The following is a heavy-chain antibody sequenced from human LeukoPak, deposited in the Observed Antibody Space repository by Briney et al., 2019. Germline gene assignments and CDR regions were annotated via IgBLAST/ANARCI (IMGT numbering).Heavy chain of an antibody. Sequence: ASVKVSCKASGYTFTSYGISWVRQAPGQGLEWMGWISAYNGNTNYAQKFQGRVTMTRDTSTSTVYMELSSLRSQDTAVYYCAREVGIRGHFDYWGRGTPVTVSS. J-gene: IGHJ4*02. CDR1: GYTFTSYG. V-gene: IGHV1-18*01. CDR2: ISAYNGNT. CDR3: AREVGIRGHFDY. D-gene: IGHD1-26*01.